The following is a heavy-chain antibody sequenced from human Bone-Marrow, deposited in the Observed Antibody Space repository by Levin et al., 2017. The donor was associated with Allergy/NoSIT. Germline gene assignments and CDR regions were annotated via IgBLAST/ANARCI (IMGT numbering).Heavy chain of an antibody. CDR1: GFNFDDYA. J-gene: IGHJ5*02. Sequence: QPGGSLRLSCAASGFNFDDYAMHWVRQAPGKGLEWVSGINWGGGSIGYADSVKGRFTISRDNAKSSLYLQMNSLRVEDTACYYCVKDQVAAVGPKSDWFDPWGQGTLVTVSS. D-gene: IGHD6-13*01. CDR3: VKDQVAAVGPKSDWFDP. V-gene: IGHV3-9*01. CDR2: INWGGGSI.